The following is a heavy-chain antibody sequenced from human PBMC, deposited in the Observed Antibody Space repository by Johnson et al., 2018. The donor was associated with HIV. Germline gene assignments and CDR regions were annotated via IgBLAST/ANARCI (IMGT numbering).Heavy chain of an antibody. V-gene: IGHV3-30*18. CDR1: GFTVSSNY. CDR2: ISYDGSNK. CDR3: AKDKFMFLDNPVDAFDV. J-gene: IGHJ3*01. Sequence: QVQLVESGGGLVKPGGSLRLSCAASGFTVSSNYMSWVRQAPGKGLEWVAVISYDGSNKYYTDSVKGLSTISRDNSNNTLYLHMNSLRPDDTGVYYCAKDKFMFLDNPVDAFDVWGQGTMVTFSS. D-gene: IGHD3/OR15-3a*01.